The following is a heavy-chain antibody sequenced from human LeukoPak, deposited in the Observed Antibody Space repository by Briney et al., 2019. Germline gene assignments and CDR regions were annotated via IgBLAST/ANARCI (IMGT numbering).Heavy chain of an antibody. J-gene: IGHJ6*03. V-gene: IGHV1-8*01. CDR3: ERTYCSSTSCYVYYMDV. Sequence: ASVKVSCKASGYTFTSYDINWVRQATGQGLEWMGWMNPNSGNTGYAQKFQGRVTMTRNTSISTAYMELSSLRSEDTAVYYCERTYCSSTSCYVYYMDVWGKGTTVTVSS. D-gene: IGHD2-2*01. CDR1: GYTFTSYD. CDR2: MNPNSGNT.